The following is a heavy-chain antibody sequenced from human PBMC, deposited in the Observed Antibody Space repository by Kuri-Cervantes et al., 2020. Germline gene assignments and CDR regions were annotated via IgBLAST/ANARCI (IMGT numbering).Heavy chain of an antibody. CDR1: GFTFSSYS. Sequence: GESLKISCAASGFTFSSYSMNWVRQAPGKGLEWVSSISSSSSYIYYADSVKGRFTISRDNAKNSLYLLMNSLRAEDTAVYYCARRRFYSSSPYYLYWYFDLWGRGTLVTVSS. CDR3: ARRRFYSSSPYYLYWYFDL. CDR2: ISSSSSYI. J-gene: IGHJ2*01. V-gene: IGHV3-21*01. D-gene: IGHD6-6*01.